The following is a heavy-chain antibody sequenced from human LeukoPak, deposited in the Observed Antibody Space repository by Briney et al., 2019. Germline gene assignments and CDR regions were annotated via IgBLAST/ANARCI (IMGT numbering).Heavy chain of an antibody. Sequence: PSETLSLTCTVSGGSISSSSYYWGWIRQPPGKGLEWIGYIYHSGSTYYNPSLKSRVTISVDRSKNQFSLKLSSVTAADTAVYYCARDGPAAISYWGQGTLVTVSS. CDR1: GGSISSSSYY. V-gene: IGHV4-39*07. CDR3: ARDGPAAISY. J-gene: IGHJ4*02. D-gene: IGHD2-2*01. CDR2: IYHSGST.